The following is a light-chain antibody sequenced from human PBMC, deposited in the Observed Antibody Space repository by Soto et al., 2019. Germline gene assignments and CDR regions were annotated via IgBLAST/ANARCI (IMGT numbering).Light chain of an antibody. CDR3: AAWDDSLNGRNWV. CDR1: RSSIGSNS. CDR2: DND. J-gene: IGLJ3*02. V-gene: IGLV1-44*01. Sequence: QSVLTQPPSASGTPGQRVTISCSGSRSSIGSNSVSWYQQVPGAAPKLLIHDNDERPSGVPDRFSGSKSGTSASLAISGLRSEDDADYYCAAWDDSLNGRNWVFGGGTKLTVL.